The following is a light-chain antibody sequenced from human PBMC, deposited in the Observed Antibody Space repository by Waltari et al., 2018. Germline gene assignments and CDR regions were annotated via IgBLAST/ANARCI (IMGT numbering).Light chain of an antibody. CDR1: QTVRTTY. J-gene: IGKJ4*01. Sequence: CRASQTVRTTYFAWYQQKPGQAPTLLNYGASIRATGIPDRFSGSGSGTDFALTISSLEPEDFAVYYCQQYAVSPPTFGGGTKVEI. CDR3: QQYAVSPPT. CDR2: GAS. V-gene: IGKV3-20*01.